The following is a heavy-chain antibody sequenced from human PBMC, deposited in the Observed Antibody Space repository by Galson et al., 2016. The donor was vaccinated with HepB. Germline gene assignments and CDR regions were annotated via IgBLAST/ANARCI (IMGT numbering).Heavy chain of an antibody. V-gene: IGHV4-31*03. CDR2: IHYSGST. D-gene: IGHD3-16*01. CDR1: GGSVSSGGYY. Sequence: TLSLTCNVSGGSVSSGGYYWSWVRQFPGKGLEWLGCIHYSGSTYNNPSLKSRLSMSIYTSKRQLSLKLNSVTAAETAIYYWASGFPWGKFPYDGNAPWGNGILVTVSS. J-gene: IGHJ5*02. CDR3: ASGFPWGKFPYDGNAP.